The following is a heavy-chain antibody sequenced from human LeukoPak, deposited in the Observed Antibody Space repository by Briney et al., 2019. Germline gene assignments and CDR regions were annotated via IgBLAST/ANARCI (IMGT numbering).Heavy chain of an antibody. CDR1: GYTFTGYY. V-gene: IGHV1-2*02. D-gene: IGHD2-2*01. J-gene: IGHJ3*02. Sequence: ASVKVSCKASGYTFTGYYMHWVRQAPGQGLEWMGWINPNSGGTNYAQKFQGRVTMTRDTSISTAYMELSRLRSDDMAVYYCARDRGEREVGIVVVPAAQGAFDIWGQGTMVTVSS. CDR2: INPNSGGT. CDR3: ARDRGEREVGIVVVPAAQGAFDI.